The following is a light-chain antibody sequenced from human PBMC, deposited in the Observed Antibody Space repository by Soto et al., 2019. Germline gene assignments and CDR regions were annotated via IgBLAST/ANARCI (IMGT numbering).Light chain of an antibody. CDR3: QQCHATPLT. CDR1: QAISNY. J-gene: IGKJ5*01. CDR2: GAK. Sequence: ENPMRQSPPFPCASFGFSVTLTCRASQAISNYLNWYQQRPGKAPNLLIFGAKTLQSGVPSRFSGSGYGTDFTLTITTLQPEDVGIYYCQQCHATPLTFGQGTRLEIK. V-gene: IGKV1-39*01.